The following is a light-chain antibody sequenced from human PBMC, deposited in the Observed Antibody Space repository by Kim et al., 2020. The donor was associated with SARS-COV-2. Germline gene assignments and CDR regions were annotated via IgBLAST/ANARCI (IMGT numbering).Light chain of an antibody. V-gene: IGLV10-54*01. CDR1: SKNVGNEV. CDR3: SAWDTSLGAWV. CDR2: RDD. Sequence: QTAARPFTGNSKNVGNEVPAWLQQHQGHPPNLLFHRDDNRPPWISERLSASASGNTASLPITGLQPEDEAAYYCSAWDTSLGAWVFGGGTQLTVL. J-gene: IGLJ3*02.